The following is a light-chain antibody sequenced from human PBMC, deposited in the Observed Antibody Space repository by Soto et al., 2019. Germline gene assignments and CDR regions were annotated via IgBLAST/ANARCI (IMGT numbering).Light chain of an antibody. V-gene: IGKV1-5*03. CDR1: QSISNW. CDR3: QQYHRYPYS. Sequence: DIQMSQSPSTLSPSVGDRVTISCRASQSISNWLAWYQQKPGEAPKLLIYRASNLQSGVPSRFSGSGSGTEFTLPISSLQTDDFATYYCQQYHRYPYSFGPGTKLEI. CDR2: RAS. J-gene: IGKJ2*01.